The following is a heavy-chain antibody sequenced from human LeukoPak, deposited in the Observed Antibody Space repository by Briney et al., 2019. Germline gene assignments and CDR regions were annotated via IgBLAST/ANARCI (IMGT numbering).Heavy chain of an antibody. J-gene: IGHJ4*02. CDR3: ARLRYSSSWDFDY. Sequence: GESLKISCRGSGYSFTTYWIGWVRQTPGKGLEWMGIIYAGDSDTRYSPSFQGQVTTSADKSFSTAYLQWSSLEPSDTAMYYCARLRYSSSWDFDYWGQGTLVTVSS. D-gene: IGHD6-13*01. CDR2: IYAGDSDT. CDR1: GYSFTTYW. V-gene: IGHV5-51*01.